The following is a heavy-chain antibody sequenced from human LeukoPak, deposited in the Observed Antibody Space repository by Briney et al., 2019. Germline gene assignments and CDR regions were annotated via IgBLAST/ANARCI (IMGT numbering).Heavy chain of an antibody. V-gene: IGHV3-9*01. J-gene: IGHJ6*03. Sequence: PGRSLRLSCAASGFTFDDYAMHWVRQAPGKGLEWVSGISWSSGSIGYADSVKGRFTISRDNAKNSLYLQMNSLRAEDTALYYCAKGSYYDILTGSMDVWGKGTTVTVSS. CDR2: ISWSSGSI. CDR3: AKGSYYDILTGSMDV. D-gene: IGHD3-9*01. CDR1: GFTFDDYA.